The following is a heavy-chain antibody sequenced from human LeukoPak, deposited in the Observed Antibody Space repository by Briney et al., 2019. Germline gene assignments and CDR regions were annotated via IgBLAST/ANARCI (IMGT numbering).Heavy chain of an antibody. CDR2: IRYDGSNK. V-gene: IGHV3-30*02. J-gene: IGHJ4*02. CDR3: AKDRGGYCSGGSCHALDY. D-gene: IGHD2-15*01. Sequence: PGGSLRLSCAASGFTFSSYGMHWVRQAPGKGLEWVAFIRYDGSNKYYADSVKGRFTISRDNSKNTLYLQMTSLRAEDTAVYYCAKDRGGYCSGGSCHALDYWGQGTLVTVSS. CDR1: GFTFSSYG.